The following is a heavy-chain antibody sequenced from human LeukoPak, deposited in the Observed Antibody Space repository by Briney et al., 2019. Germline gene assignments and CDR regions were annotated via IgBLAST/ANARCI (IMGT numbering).Heavy chain of an antibody. D-gene: IGHD3-22*01. Sequence: GGSLRLSCAASGFTFSSYSMNWVRQAPGKGLEWVSSISSSSSYIYYADSVKGRFTISRDNAENSLYLQMNSLRAEDTAVYYCARVYYDSSGCFDYWGQGTLVTVSS. J-gene: IGHJ4*02. CDR3: ARVYYDSSGCFDY. CDR1: GFTFSSYS. V-gene: IGHV3-21*01. CDR2: ISSSSSYI.